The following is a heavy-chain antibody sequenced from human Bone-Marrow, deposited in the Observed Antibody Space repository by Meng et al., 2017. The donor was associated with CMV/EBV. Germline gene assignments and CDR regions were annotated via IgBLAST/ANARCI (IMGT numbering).Heavy chain of an antibody. CDR3: ARRGVAARRGSWFDP. CDR1: GYTFTGYY. Sequence: ASVKVSCKASGYTFTGYYMHWVRQATGQGLEWMGWMNPNSGNTGYAQKFEGRVTMTRNTSISTAYMELSSLRSEDTAVYYCARRGVAARRGSWFDPWGQGTPVTVSS. V-gene: IGHV1-8*02. CDR2: MNPNSGNT. D-gene: IGHD6-6*01. J-gene: IGHJ5*02.